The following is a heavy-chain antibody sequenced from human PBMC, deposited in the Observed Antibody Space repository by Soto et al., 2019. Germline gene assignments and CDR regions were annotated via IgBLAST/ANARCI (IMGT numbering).Heavy chain of an antibody. Sequence: ASVKVSCKASGYTFTSYDINWVRQATGRGLEWMGWMNPNSGNTGYAQKFQGRVTMTRNTSISTAYMELSSLRSEDTAVYYCARAPGNYDILTGYYIGYYYYYMDVWGKGTTVTVSS. J-gene: IGHJ6*03. V-gene: IGHV1-8*01. CDR1: GYTFTSYD. D-gene: IGHD3-9*01. CDR3: ARAPGNYDILTGYYIGYYYYYMDV. CDR2: MNPNSGNT.